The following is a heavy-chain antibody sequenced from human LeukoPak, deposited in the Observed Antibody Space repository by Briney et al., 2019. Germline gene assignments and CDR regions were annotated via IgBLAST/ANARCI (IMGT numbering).Heavy chain of an antibody. CDR3: ARDGQLGGYFDY. J-gene: IGHJ4*02. Sequence: GGSLRLSCAASGFTFRSYAMTWVRQAPGKGLVWVSRINSDGSSTSYADSVKGRFTISRDNAKNSLYLQMNSLRAEDTAVYYCARDGQLGGYFDYWGQGTLVTVSS. CDR2: INSDGSST. CDR1: GFTFRSYA. D-gene: IGHD6-6*01. V-gene: IGHV3-74*01.